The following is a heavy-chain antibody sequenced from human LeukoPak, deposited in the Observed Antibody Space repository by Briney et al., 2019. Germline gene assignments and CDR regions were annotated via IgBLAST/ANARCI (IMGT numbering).Heavy chain of an antibody. D-gene: IGHD5-12*01. Sequence: PSQTLSLTCTVSGGSISSGDYYWSWIRQPPGKGLEWIGYIYYGGSTYYNPSLKSRVTISVDTSKNQFSLKLSSVTAADTAVYYCARGGYSGYDSEPYYFDYWGQGTLVTVSS. CDR2: IYYGGST. V-gene: IGHV4-30-4*01. J-gene: IGHJ4*02. CDR3: ARGGYSGYDSEPYYFDY. CDR1: GGSISSGDYY.